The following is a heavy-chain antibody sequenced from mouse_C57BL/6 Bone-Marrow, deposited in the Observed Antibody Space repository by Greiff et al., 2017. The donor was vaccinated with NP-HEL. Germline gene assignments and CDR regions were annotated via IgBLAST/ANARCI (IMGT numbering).Heavy chain of an antibody. Sequence: EVQLQQSGAELVRPGASVKLSCTASGFNIKDYYMHWVKQRPEQGLEWIGWIDPENGDTEYASKFQGKATITADTSSNTAYLQLSSLTSEDTAVYYCTSYYGSSYKWYFEVWGTGTTVTVSS. CDR1: GFNIKDYY. CDR3: TSYYGSSYKWYFEV. CDR2: IDPENGDT. D-gene: IGHD1-1*01. V-gene: IGHV14-4*01. J-gene: IGHJ1*03.